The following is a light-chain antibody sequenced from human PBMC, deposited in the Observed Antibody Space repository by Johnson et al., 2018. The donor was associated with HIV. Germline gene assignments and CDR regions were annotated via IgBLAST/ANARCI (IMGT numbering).Light chain of an antibody. CDR1: SSNIGNNY. J-gene: IGLJ1*01. CDR2: ENN. V-gene: IGLV1-51*02. Sequence: QSVLTQPPSVSAAPGQMVTISCSGSSSNIGNNYVSWYQQLPGTAPKLLIYENNKRPSGIPDRFSGSKSGTSATLGIAGLKTGDEADYYCGTWDNSLSTGAVFGTGTKVTVL. CDR3: GTWDNSLSTGAV.